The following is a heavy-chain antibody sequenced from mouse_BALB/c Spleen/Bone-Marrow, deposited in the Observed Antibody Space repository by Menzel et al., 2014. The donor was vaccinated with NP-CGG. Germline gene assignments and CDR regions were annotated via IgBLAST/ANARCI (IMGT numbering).Heavy chain of an antibody. CDR1: GFDFSRYW. Sequence: EVQLQESGGGLVQPGGSLKLSCAASGFDFSRYWMSWVRQAPGKGLEWIGEINPDSSTINHTPSLKDKFIISRDNAKNTLYLQMSKVRSEDTALYYCARLNYYGNLFVGGAGTTVTVSS. CDR2: INPDSSTI. V-gene: IGHV4-1*02. J-gene: IGHJ1*01. D-gene: IGHD1-1*01. CDR3: ARLNYYGNLFV.